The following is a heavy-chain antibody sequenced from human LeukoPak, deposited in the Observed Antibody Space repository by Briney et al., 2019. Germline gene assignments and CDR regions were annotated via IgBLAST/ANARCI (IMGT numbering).Heavy chain of an antibody. CDR2: VSVYKGNT. D-gene: IGHD3-3*01. CDR1: GYNFANYG. Sequence: GASVKVSCKASGYNFANYGMSWVRQAPGQGLEWMGWVSVYKGNTQCAQKFQDRVTMTTDTSTSTVYMELRGLESDDTAVYYCARDRSVNDHWGQGTLVTVSS. J-gene: IGHJ4*02. CDR3: ARDRSVNDH. V-gene: IGHV1-18*01.